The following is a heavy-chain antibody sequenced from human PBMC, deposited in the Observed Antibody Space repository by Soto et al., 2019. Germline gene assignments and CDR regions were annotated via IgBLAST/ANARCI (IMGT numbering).Heavy chain of an antibody. CDR2: ISYDGSNK. J-gene: IGHJ5*02. CDR3: AKDAGIAVAGRASWFDP. V-gene: IGHV3-30*18. CDR1: GFTFSDFG. Sequence: GGSLRLSCEASGFTFSDFGMHWVRQAPGKGLEWLAVISYDGSNKYYADSVKGRFTISRDNSKNTLYLQMNSLRAEDTAVYYCAKDAGIAVAGRASWFDPWGQGTLVTVSS. D-gene: IGHD6-19*01.